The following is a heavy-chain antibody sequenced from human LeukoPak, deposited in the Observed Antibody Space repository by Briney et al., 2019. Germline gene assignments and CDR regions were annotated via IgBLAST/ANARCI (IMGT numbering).Heavy chain of an antibody. Sequence: GASVKVSCKASGYTFTSYGISWVRQAPGQGLEWMGIINPSGGSTSYAQKFQGRVTMTEDTSTDTAYMELSSLRSEDTAVYYCATGQWGPIDYWGQGTLVTVSS. CDR2: INPSGGST. CDR1: GYTFTSYG. J-gene: IGHJ4*02. CDR3: ATGQWGPIDY. V-gene: IGHV1-46*01. D-gene: IGHD1-14*01.